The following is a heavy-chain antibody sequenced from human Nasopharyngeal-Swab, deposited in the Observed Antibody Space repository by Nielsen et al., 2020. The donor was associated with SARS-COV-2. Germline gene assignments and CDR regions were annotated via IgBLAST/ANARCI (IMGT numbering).Heavy chain of an antibody. D-gene: IGHD3-22*01. J-gene: IGHJ4*02. CDR1: GFTFSDYA. CDR2: IRSKAYGGTT. Sequence: SLCLSCAASGFTFSDYAMSWFRQAPGKGLGWVGFIRSKAYGGTTEYAASVKGRFTISRDDSKSIAYLQMNSLKTEDTAVYYCTREQPDYYDSSGYYPIPFDSWGQGTLITVSS. V-gene: IGHV3-49*03. CDR3: TREQPDYYDSSGYYPIPFDS.